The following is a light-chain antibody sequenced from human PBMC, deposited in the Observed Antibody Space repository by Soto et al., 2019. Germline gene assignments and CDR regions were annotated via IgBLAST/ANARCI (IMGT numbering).Light chain of an antibody. J-gene: IGKJ2*01. CDR3: QQYANSPYT. CDR1: QSVSSNS. V-gene: IGKV3-20*01. CDR2: GAS. Sequence: EIVLTQSPGTLSLSPGERATLSCRASQSVSSNSFSWYHQKPGQAPRLLIDGASSRATGIPDRFSGSGSGTDFALTISRLEPEDFAVYYCQQYANSPYTFGQGTKLEIK.